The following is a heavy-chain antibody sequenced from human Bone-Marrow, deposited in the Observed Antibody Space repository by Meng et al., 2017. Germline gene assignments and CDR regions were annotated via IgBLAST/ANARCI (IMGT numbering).Heavy chain of an antibody. CDR2: IYYSGST. CDR1: GGSISSGDYY. CDR3: ARDLNAGGILVS. D-gene: IGHD3-16*01. J-gene: IGHJ5*02. Sequence: QVQLQESGPGLVKPSQTLSLTLTVSGGSISSGDYYWTWTRQPPGKGLEWIGYIYYSGSTYYNPSLNSRLTISVDTSKNQFSLKLSSVTAADTAVYYCARDLNAGGILVSWGQGTLVTVSS. V-gene: IGHV4-30-4*01.